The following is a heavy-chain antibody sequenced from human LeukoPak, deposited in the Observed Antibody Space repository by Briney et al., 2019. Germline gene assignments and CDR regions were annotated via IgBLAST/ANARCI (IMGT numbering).Heavy chain of an antibody. Sequence: QPGGSLRLSCAASGFTFRDYSDYWMSWVRQAPGKGLEWVANIKQDGSEKYYVDSVKGRFTISRDNAKNSLFLQMNSLRAEGTAVYYCARVGRYSYAHNSRGQGTLVTVSS. D-gene: IGHD5-18*01. CDR3: ARVGRYSYAHNS. J-gene: IGHJ5*01. V-gene: IGHV3-7*01. CDR2: IKQDGSEK. CDR1: GFTFRDYSDYW.